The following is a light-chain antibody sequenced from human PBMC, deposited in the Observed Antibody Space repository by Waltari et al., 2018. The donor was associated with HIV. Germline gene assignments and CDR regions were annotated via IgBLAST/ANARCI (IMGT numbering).Light chain of an antibody. Sequence: QPVLTQPPSVSGAPGLGVTVSCPGSGSNIGAGYDLHWYQQLPGTAPKLPHYGNTNRPSGGPDRFSASKSGTAASRAITGLQPEGEADYYCQYYDSSLSAWVFGGGTKLTVL. CDR2: GNT. CDR1: GSNIGAGYD. CDR3: QYYDSSLSAWV. J-gene: IGLJ3*02. V-gene: IGLV1-40*01.